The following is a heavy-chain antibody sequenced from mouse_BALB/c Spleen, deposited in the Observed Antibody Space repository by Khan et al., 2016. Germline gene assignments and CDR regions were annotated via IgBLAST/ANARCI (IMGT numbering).Heavy chain of an antibody. CDR2: ILPGSAST. Sequence: QVQLKQSGAELMKPGASVKISCKATGYKFSSYWIEWVKQRPGHGLEWIGEILPGSASTNYNEKFKDKATFTAETSSNTAYMQLSSLTSEDSAVXYCTRGEVGAWFAYWGQGTLVTVSA. J-gene: IGHJ3*01. V-gene: IGHV1-9*01. CDR3: TRGEVGAWFAY. CDR1: GYKFSSYW. D-gene: IGHD1-1*01.